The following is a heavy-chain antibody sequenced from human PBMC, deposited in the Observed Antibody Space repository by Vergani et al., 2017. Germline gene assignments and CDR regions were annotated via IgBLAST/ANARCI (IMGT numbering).Heavy chain of an antibody. CDR3: ASILGMGAFDI. CDR1: GYSISSGYY. CDR2: IYHSGST. J-gene: IGHJ3*02. D-gene: IGHD7-27*01. V-gene: IGHV4-38-2*02. Sequence: QVRLQESGPGLVKPSETLSLTCTVSGYSISSGYYWGWIRQPPGKGLEWIGSIYHSGSTYYNPSLKSRVTISVDTSKNQFSLKLSSVTAADTAVYYCASILGMGAFDIWGQGTMVTVSS.